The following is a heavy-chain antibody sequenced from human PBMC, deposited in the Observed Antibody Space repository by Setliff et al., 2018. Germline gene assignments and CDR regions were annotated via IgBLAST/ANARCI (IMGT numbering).Heavy chain of an antibody. V-gene: IGHV4-59*11. Sequence: SETLSLTCTVSGASINNHFWSWIRQPPGKGLEWLGNIFHSGSTYYNPTLNSRVTMSVDTSKNQFSLKLSSVTAADTAVYYCARAGVAAAGRKGVFEYWGQGTLVTVSS. CDR3: ARAGVAAAGRKGVFEY. CDR2: IFHSGST. CDR1: GASINNHF. J-gene: IGHJ4*02. D-gene: IGHD6-13*01.